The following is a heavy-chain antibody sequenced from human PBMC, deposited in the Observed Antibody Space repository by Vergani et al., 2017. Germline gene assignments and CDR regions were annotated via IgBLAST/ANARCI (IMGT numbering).Heavy chain of an antibody. V-gene: IGHV4-39*01. CDR2: SYYSGST. J-gene: IGHJ3*02. CDR1: GGSISSSSYY. Sequence: QQQLQESGPGLVKPSETLSLTCTVSGGSISSSSYYWGWNRQPPGKGLEWLGSSYYSGSTYYNPSLKSRVTISVDTSKNQFSLKLSSVTAADTAVYYCERRPDAFDIWGQGTMVTVSS. CDR3: ERRPDAFDI.